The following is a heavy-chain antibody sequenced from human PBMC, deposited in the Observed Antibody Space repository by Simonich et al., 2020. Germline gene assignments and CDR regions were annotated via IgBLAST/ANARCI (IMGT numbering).Heavy chain of an antibody. Sequence: GGGLVQPGGSLRLSCAASGFTFSSYAMSWVRQAPGKGLDWVSAISGSGGSTYYADSVKGRFTISRDNSKNRLYLQMNSRRAEDTAVYYCAKDLGERITMIVVVIDAFDIWGQGTMVTVSS. J-gene: IGHJ3*02. CDR1: GFTFSSYA. CDR2: ISGSGGST. V-gene: IGHV3-23*01. CDR3: AKDLGERITMIVVVIDAFDI. D-gene: IGHD3-22*01.